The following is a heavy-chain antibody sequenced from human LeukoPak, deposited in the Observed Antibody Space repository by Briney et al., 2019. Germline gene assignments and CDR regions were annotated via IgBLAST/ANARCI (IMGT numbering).Heavy chain of an antibody. CDR2: ISYDGSNK. CDR3: AKAHYDIWAIDY. Sequence: GGSLRLSCAASGFTFSSYGMHWVRQAPGKGLEWVAVISYDGSNKYYADSVKGRFTISRDNSKNTLYLQMNSLRAEDTAVYYCAKAHYDIWAIDYWGQGTLVTVSS. D-gene: IGHD3-9*01. J-gene: IGHJ4*02. V-gene: IGHV3-30*18. CDR1: GFTFSSYG.